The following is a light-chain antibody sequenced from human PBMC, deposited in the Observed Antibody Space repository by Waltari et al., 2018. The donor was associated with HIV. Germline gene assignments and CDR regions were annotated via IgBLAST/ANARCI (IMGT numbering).Light chain of an antibody. V-gene: IGKV1-33*01. J-gene: IGKJ3*01. CDR3: QQYDNLPFT. CDR2: DAS. CDR1: QDISNY. Sequence: DIQMTQSPSSLSASVGDRVTITCQASQDISNYLNWYQQKPGKPPKLLIYDASNLESGVPSRFSGSGFGTDFTFTISSLQPEDIATYFCQQYDNLPFTFGPGTKVDI.